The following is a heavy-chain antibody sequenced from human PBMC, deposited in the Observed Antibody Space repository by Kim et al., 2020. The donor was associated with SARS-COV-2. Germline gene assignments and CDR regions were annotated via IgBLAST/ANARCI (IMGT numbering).Heavy chain of an antibody. CDR3: AGGGWYRYSGSYSFSWFDP. V-gene: IGHV1-69*13. D-gene: IGHD1-26*01. J-gene: IGHJ5*02. Sequence: SVKVSCKASGGTFSSYSISWVRQAPGQGLEWMGGIIPIFGTTNYAQKFQGRVTITADESTSTAYMELSSLRSEDTAVYYCAGGGWYRYSGSYSFSWFDPWGQGTLVAVSS. CDR2: IIPIFGTT. CDR1: GGTFSSYS.